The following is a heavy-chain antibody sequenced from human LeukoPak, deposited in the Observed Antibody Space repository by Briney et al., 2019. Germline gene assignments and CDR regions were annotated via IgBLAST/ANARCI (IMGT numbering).Heavy chain of an antibody. V-gene: IGHV1-46*01. CDR2: INPGDGAT. J-gene: IGHJ6*03. CDR3: AREQRGGPSGGLGGLFASYYTYYYMDV. Sequence: VASVKVSCKASGFPFTMYYIHGVRQAPGQSFEWMGMINPGDGATTYAQTFRGRVTVTRDMSTTTVYMDLRGLRSGDTAVFFCAREQRGGPSGGLGGLFASYYTYYYMDVWGRGTTVTVSS. CDR1: GFPFTMYY. D-gene: IGHD1-26*01.